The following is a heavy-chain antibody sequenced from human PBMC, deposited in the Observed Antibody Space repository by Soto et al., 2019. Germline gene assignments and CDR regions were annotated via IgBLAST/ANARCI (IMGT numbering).Heavy chain of an antibody. CDR3: ARVADCSGGSCHPLDYYYGMDV. CDR1: GGSISSGDYY. D-gene: IGHD2-15*01. J-gene: IGHJ6*02. V-gene: IGHV4-30-4*01. CDR2: IYYSGST. Sequence: PSETLSLTCTVSGGSISSGDYYWSWIRQPPGKGLEWIGYIYYSGSTYYNPSLKSRVTISVDTSKNQFSLKLSSVTAADTAVYYCARVADCSGGSCHPLDYYYGMDVWGQGTTVTVSS.